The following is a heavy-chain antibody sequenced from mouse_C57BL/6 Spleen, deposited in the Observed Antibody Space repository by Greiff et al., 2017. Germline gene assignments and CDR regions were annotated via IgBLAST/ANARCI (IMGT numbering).Heavy chain of an antibody. CDR3: TRRKFITAVVATDYYAMDY. CDR2: IDPETGGT. J-gene: IGHJ4*01. V-gene: IGHV1-15*01. CDR1: GYTFTDYE. D-gene: IGHD1-1*01. Sequence: QVQLQQSGAELVRPGASVTLSCKASGYTFTDYEMHWVKQTPVHGLEWIGAIDPETGGTAYNQKFKGKAILTADKSSSTAYMELRSLTSEDSAVYYCTRRKFITAVVATDYYAMDYWGQGTSVTVSS.